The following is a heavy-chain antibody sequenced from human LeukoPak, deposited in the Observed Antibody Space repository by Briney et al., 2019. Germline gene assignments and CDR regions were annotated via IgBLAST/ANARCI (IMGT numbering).Heavy chain of an antibody. Sequence: SKTLSLTCTVSGASINNYYWGWIRQSAGKGLEWIGYVFNGGSTNYNPSLKSRVTMSVDTSRDQFSLRLSSVTAADTAIYYCATRPAGSIWYGVFDYWSQGTLVTVSS. J-gene: IGHJ4*02. CDR1: GASINNYY. D-gene: IGHD6-13*01. V-gene: IGHV4-4*07. CDR3: ATRPAGSIWYGVFDY. CDR2: VFNGGST.